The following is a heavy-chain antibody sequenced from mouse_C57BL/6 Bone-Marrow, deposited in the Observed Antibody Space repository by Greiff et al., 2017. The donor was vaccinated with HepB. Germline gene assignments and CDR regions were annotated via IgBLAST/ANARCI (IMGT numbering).Heavy chain of an antibody. CDR2: INPNNGGT. CDR3: ARVIYYDYDGLFAY. CDR1: GYTFTDYN. J-gene: IGHJ3*01. Sequence: VQLQQSGPELVKPGASVKMSCKASGYTFTDYNMPWVKQSHGKSLEWIGYINPNNGGTSYNQKFKGKATLTVNKSSSTAYMEIRSLTSEDSAVYYCARVIYYDYDGLFAYWGQGTLVTVSA. V-gene: IGHV1-22*01. D-gene: IGHD2-4*01.